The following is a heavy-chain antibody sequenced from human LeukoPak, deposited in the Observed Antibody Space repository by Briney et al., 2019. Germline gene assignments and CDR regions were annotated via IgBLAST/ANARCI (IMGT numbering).Heavy chain of an antibody. D-gene: IGHD6-19*01. Sequence: PSQTLSLTCTVSGGSISSGSYYWSWIRQPAGKGLEWIGRIYTSGSTNYNPSLKSRLTISVDTPKNQFSLKLSSVTAADTAVYYCARDGRSGGYSSGWYLYWGQGTLVTVSS. CDR2: IYTSGST. J-gene: IGHJ4*02. CDR1: GGSISSGSYY. CDR3: ARDGRSGGYSSGWYLY. V-gene: IGHV4-61*02.